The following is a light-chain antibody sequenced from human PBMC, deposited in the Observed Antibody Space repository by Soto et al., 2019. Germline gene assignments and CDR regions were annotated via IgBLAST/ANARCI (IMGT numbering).Light chain of an antibody. V-gene: IGKV1-13*02. CDR1: QDIRGA. CDR2: DVS. Sequence: AIQVTQSPSSLSASVGDRVTITCRASQDIRGALAWYQQKPGKAPKLLIYDVSTLESGVPSRFSGSGSGTEFTLVISSLQPEDFGTYYCQQFNSYPITFGHGTRLEIK. J-gene: IGKJ5*01. CDR3: QQFNSYPIT.